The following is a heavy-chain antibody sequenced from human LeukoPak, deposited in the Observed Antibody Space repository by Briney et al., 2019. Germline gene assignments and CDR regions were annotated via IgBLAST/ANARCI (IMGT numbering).Heavy chain of an antibody. V-gene: IGHV3-48*01. D-gene: IGHD1-26*01. CDR2: ISSSSSTI. CDR3: ARDSGSYSTGDFDY. J-gene: IGHJ4*02. Sequence: GGSLRLSCAASGFTFSNYNMNWVRQAPGKGLEWVSYISSSSSTIYYADSVKGRFAISRDNAKNSLYLQMNSLRAEDTAVYYCARDSGSYSTGDFDYWGQGTLVTVSS. CDR1: GFTFSNYN.